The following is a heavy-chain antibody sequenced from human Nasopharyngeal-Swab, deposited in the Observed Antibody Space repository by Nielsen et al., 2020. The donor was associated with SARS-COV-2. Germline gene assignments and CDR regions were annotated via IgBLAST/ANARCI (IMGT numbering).Heavy chain of an antibody. V-gene: IGHV3-15*01. J-gene: IGHJ4*02. CDR2: SKRKTDGGTT. D-gene: IGHD4-17*01. CDR1: GFTFSNAW. CDR3: TTDLHDYGDLDY. Sequence: GGSLRLSCAASGFTFSNAWMSWVRQAPGKGLEWVGRSKRKTDGGTTDYAAPVKSRFTISSDDSKNTLYPQMNSLKTEDTAVYYCTTDLHDYGDLDYWGQGTLVTVSS.